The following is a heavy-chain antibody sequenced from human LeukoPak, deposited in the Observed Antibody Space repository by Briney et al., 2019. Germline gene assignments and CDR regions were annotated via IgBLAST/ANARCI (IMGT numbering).Heavy chain of an antibody. CDR3: ATMSGYGRGFDY. J-gene: IGHJ4*02. V-gene: IGHV1-24*01. Sequence: ASVKISCKASGYTFTDYYMHWVQQAPGKGLEWMGGFDPEDGETIYAQKFQGRVTMTEDTSTDTAYMELSSLRSEDTAVYYCATMSGYGRGFDYWGQGTLVTVSS. D-gene: IGHD5-12*01. CDR2: FDPEDGET. CDR1: GYTFTDYY.